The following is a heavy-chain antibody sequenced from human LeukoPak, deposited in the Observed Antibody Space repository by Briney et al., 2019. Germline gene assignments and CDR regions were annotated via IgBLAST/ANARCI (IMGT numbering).Heavy chain of an antibody. D-gene: IGHD1-26*01. CDR3: ARAQGALDY. J-gene: IGHJ4*02. CDR2: IGGGGTE. V-gene: IGHV3-23*01. Sequence: GGSLRLSCAASGFTFSNHAMSWVRQAPGKGLEWVSGIGGGGTEYYADSVKGRFIISSDSSQNLVHLQMNSLTVEDTAVYYCARAQGALDYWGQGTLVTVSS. CDR1: GFTFSNHA.